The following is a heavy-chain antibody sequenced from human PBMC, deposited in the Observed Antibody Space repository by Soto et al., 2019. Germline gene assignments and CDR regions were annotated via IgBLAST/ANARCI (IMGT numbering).Heavy chain of an antibody. CDR1: GFTFSSYA. Sequence: PGGSLRLSCAASGFTFSSYAMHWVRQAPGKGLEYVSAISSNGGSTYYANSVKGRFTISRDNSKNTLYLQMNSLRAEDTAVYYCANPPAYYYDSSGSSRSYWGQGTLVTVSS. CDR2: ISSNGGST. V-gene: IGHV3-64*01. J-gene: IGHJ4*02. CDR3: ANPPAYYYDSSGSSRSY. D-gene: IGHD3-22*01.